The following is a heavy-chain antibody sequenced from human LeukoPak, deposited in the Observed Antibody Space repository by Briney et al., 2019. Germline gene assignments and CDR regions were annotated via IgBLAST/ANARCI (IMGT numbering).Heavy chain of an antibody. Sequence: PGGSLRLSCAASRFTVSSNYMSWVRQAPGKGLEWVSVIYSGGSTYYADSVKGRFTISRDNSKNTLYLQMNSLRAEDTAVYYCASFWRDYYDSSGIDYWGQGTLVTVSS. CDR2: IYSGGST. D-gene: IGHD3-22*01. CDR3: ASFWRDYYDSSGIDY. V-gene: IGHV3-53*01. J-gene: IGHJ4*02. CDR1: RFTVSSNY.